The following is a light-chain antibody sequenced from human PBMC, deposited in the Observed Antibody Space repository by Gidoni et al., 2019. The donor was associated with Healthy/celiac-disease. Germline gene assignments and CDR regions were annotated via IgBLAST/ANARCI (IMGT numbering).Light chain of an antibody. Sequence: DIQMTQSPSSLSASVGDRVTITCRASQSISSDLNCYQQKPGKAPKLLIYAASSLQSGVPSRFSGSGSVTDFTLTISSLQPEDFATYYCQQSYSTPQVTFGGGTKVEIK. CDR1: QSISSD. CDR3: QQSYSTPQVT. CDR2: AAS. J-gene: IGKJ4*01. V-gene: IGKV1-39*01.